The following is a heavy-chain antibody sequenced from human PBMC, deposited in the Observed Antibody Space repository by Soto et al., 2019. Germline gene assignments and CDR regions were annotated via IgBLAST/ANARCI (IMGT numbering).Heavy chain of an antibody. Sequence: QVQLVQSGAEVKKPGSSVKVSCKASGGTFSSYAISWVRQAPGQGLEWMGGIIPIFGTANYAQKFQGRVTITADESTRTAYMELSSLRSEDTAVYYCARAREYYYGSGSVYYFDYWGQGTLVTVSS. CDR3: ARAREYYYGSGSVYYFDY. D-gene: IGHD3-10*01. J-gene: IGHJ4*02. V-gene: IGHV1-69*01. CDR1: GGTFSSYA. CDR2: IIPIFGTA.